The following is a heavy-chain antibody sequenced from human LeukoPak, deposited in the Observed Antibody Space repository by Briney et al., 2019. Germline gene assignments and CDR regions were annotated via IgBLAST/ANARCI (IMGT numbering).Heavy chain of an antibody. CDR3: TGNYYGSGSYADFDY. CDR2: IRSTANGYAT. Sequence: GGSLRLSCAASGFAFSGSALHWVRQASGKGLEWVGRIRSTANGYATAYAASVKGRFTISRDDSKNTAYLQMDSLKTEDTAVYYCTGNYYGSGSYADFDYWGQGTLVTVSS. CDR1: GFAFSGSA. V-gene: IGHV3-73*01. D-gene: IGHD3-10*01. J-gene: IGHJ4*02.